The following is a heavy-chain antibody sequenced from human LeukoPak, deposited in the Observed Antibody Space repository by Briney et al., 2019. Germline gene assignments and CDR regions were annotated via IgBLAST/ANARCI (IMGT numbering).Heavy chain of an antibody. CDR3: ARGRYYDILTGYEH. CDR1: GFTVSSNY. CDR2: IYSGGST. Sequence: PGGSLRLSCAASGFTVSSNYMSWVRQAPGKGLEWVSVIYSGGSTYYADSVKGRFTISRDNSKNTLYLQMNSLRAEDTAVYYCARGRYYDILTGYEHWGQGTLVTVSS. J-gene: IGHJ4*02. V-gene: IGHV3-53*01. D-gene: IGHD3-9*01.